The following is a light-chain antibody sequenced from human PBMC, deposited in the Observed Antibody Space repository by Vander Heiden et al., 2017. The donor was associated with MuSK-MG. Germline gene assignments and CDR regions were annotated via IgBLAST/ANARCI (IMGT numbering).Light chain of an antibody. CDR1: QSVISY. CDR2: AAS. J-gene: IGKJ1*01. V-gene: IGKV1-39*01. CDR3: QQRYSSPRT. Sequence: DIQTSHPPSSLSATVGDRVTITCRASQSVISYLNWYRQKPGKAPKLLIYAASSLQSGVPSRFSGSGSGTDFTLTISRLQPEDFATYYCQQRYSSPRTFGQGTKVEIK.